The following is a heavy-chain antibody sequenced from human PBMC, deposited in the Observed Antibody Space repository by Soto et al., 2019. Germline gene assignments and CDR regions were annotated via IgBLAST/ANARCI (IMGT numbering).Heavy chain of an antibody. Sequence: SETLSLTCTVSGGSISSGGYYWSWIRQHPGKGLEWIGYIYYSGSTYYSPSLKSRVTISVDTSKNQFSLKLSSVTAADTAVYYCARDRRGLHYDFWSGLDVWGQGTTVTVSS. CDR2: IYYSGST. CDR3: ARDRRGLHYDFWSGLDV. V-gene: IGHV4-31*03. J-gene: IGHJ6*02. D-gene: IGHD3-3*01. CDR1: GGSISSGGYY.